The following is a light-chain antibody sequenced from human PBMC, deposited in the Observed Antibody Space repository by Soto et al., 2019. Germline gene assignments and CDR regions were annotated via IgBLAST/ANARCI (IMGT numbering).Light chain of an antibody. CDR2: DAS. J-gene: IGKJ4*01. Sequence: EIVLTQSPATVSLSPGERATLSCRASQSIGTYLAWYQQKPGQAPRLLIYDASNRATGIPARFSGGGSGTDFTLTISSLEPEDFAVYYCQQRNPLTFGGGTKVDIK. V-gene: IGKV3-11*01. CDR3: QQRNPLT. CDR1: QSIGTY.